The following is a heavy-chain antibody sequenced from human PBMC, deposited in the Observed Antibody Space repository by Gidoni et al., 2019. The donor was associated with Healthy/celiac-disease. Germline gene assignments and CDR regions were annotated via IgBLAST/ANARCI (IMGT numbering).Heavy chain of an antibody. CDR3: ASTNPYYYDSSGDAFDI. J-gene: IGHJ3*02. CDR1: GFTVSSNY. D-gene: IGHD3-22*01. CDR2: IYSGGST. Sequence: EVQLVETGGGLIQPGGSLRLSCAASGFTVSSNYMSWVRQAPGKGREWVSVIYSGGSTYYADSVKGRFTISRDNSKNTLYLQMNSLRAEDTAVYYCASTNPYYYDSSGDAFDIWGQGTMVTVSS. V-gene: IGHV3-53*02.